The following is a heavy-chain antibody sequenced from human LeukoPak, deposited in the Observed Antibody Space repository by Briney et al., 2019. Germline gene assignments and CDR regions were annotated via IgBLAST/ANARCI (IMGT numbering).Heavy chain of an antibody. J-gene: IGHJ4*02. D-gene: IGHD3-22*01. Sequence: GGSLRLSCAASGFTFSRYWMSWVRQAPGKGLEWVANIKSDGSEKNYVDSVKGRFTISRDNSKNTLYLQMNSLRAEDTAVYYCAKDLDGYYDRSGYSYYFDYWGQGTLVTVSS. V-gene: IGHV3-7*03. CDR2: IKSDGSEK. CDR1: GFTFSRYW. CDR3: AKDLDGYYDRSGYSYYFDY.